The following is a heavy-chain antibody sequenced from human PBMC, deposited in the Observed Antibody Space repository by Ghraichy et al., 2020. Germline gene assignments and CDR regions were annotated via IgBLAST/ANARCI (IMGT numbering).Heavy chain of an antibody. V-gene: IGHV3-33*08. CDR1: GFTFSSYG. Sequence: GGSLRLSCAASGFTFSSYGMHWVRQAPGKGLEWVAVIWYDGSNKYYADSVKGRFTISRDNSKNTLYLQMNSLRAEDTAVYYCARDYSEYYYGMDVWGQGTTVTVSS. CDR2: IWYDGSNK. D-gene: IGHD2-21*01. CDR3: ARDYSEYYYGMDV. J-gene: IGHJ6*02.